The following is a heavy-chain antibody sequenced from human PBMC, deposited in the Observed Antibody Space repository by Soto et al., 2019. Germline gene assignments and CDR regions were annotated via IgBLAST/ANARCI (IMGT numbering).Heavy chain of an antibody. D-gene: IGHD4-17*01. CDR1: GGSISSYY. CDR3: ARETYGDYLGYFDP. Sequence: SETLSLTCTVSGGSISSYYWSWIRQPPGKGLEWIGHTYHSGNPYYNPSLKSRVIISVDRSKNQFSLKVRSVTAADTAVYYCARETYGDYLGYFDPWGQGIQVPVSS. V-gene: IGHV4-59*12. J-gene: IGHJ5*02. CDR2: TYHSGNP.